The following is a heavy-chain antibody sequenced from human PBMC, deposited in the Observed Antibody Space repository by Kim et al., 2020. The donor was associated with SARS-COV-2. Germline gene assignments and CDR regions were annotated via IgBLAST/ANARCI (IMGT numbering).Heavy chain of an antibody. CDR3: ARSVRYSSHAPDY. V-gene: IGHV3-53*01. D-gene: IGHD4-4*01. J-gene: IGHJ4*02. Sequence: YYADSVKGRFTISRDNSKNTLYQQMNSLRAEDTAVYYCARSVRYSSHAPDYWGQGTLVTVSS.